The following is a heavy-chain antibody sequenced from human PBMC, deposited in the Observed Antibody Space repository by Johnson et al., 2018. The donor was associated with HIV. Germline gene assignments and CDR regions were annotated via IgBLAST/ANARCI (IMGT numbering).Heavy chain of an antibody. CDR2: ISYDGSNK. V-gene: IGHV3-30*04. CDR3: ARDGYSGGFDI. J-gene: IGHJ3*02. CDR1: GFTFSSYA. Sequence: QEKLVESGGGVVRPGGSLRLSCAASGFTFSSYAMHWVRQAPGKGLEWVAVISYDGSNKYYADSVKGRFTISRDNSKDTLYLQMHSLRPEDTALYYCARDGYSGGFDIWGQGTMVTVSS. D-gene: IGHD2-21*01.